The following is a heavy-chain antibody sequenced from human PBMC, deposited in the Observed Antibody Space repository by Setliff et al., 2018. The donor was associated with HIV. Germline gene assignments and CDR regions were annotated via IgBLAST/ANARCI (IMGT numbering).Heavy chain of an antibody. J-gene: IGHJ3*02. D-gene: IGHD3-22*01. CDR2: MCHGGNNN. CDR1: GYSISSDYC. V-gene: IGHV4-38-2*01. Sequence: PSETLSLTCGVSGYSISSDYCWGWIRQPPGKGLEWIGNMCHGGNNNYYNPSLKSRVTISVDTSKSQFFLKVTSVTAADTAVYYCASTRLSYDSSGYDPHDAFDIWGQGTMVTVSS. CDR3: ASTRLSYDSSGYDPHDAFDI.